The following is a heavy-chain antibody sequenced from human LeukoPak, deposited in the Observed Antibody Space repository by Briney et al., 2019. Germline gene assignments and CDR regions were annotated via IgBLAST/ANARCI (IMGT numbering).Heavy chain of an antibody. CDR2: ISSSGSTI. Sequence: GGSLRLSCAASGFTFSDYYMSWIRQAPGKGLEWVSYISSSGSTIYYADSAKGRFTISRDNAKNSLYLQMNSLRAEDTAVYYCARGPKACSGGSCYCFAFDIWGQGTMVTVSS. D-gene: IGHD2-15*01. J-gene: IGHJ3*02. CDR1: GFTFSDYY. V-gene: IGHV3-11*01. CDR3: ARGPKACSGGSCYCFAFDI.